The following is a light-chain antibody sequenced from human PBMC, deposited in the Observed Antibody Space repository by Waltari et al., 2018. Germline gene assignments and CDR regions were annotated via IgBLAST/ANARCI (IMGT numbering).Light chain of an antibody. CDR3: QQYNYWPIS. V-gene: IGKV3-11*01. CDR1: QSVSSY. CDR2: DAS. Sequence: EIVLTQSPATLSLSPGERATLSCRASQSVSSYLAWYQQKPGQAPRLLIYDASNRATGIPARFSGSGSGTDFTLTISSLEPEDFAVYYCQQYNYWPISFGQGTRLEIK. J-gene: IGKJ5*01.